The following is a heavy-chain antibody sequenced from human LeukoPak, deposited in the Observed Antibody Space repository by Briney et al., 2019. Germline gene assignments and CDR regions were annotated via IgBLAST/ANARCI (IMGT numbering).Heavy chain of an antibody. Sequence: ASVKVSCKASGYTFTSYGISWVRQAPGQGLEWMGWISAYNGNTNYAQKLQGRVTMTTDTSTSTAYKGLRSLRSDDTAVYYCASGTYTAMAINWGQGTLATVSS. V-gene: IGHV1-18*01. CDR2: ISAYNGNT. CDR3: ASGTYTAMAIN. CDR1: GYTFTSYG. J-gene: IGHJ4*02. D-gene: IGHD5-18*01.